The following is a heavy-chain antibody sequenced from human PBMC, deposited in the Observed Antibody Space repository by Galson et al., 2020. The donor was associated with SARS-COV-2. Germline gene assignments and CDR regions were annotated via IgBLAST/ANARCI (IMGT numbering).Heavy chain of an antibody. CDR2: IYHSGGA. CDR3: ARDRSSRSPLLKH. J-gene: IGHJ1*01. D-gene: IGHD6-13*01. CDR1: RGSISSSNW. Sequence: SQTLSLTCALSRGSISSSNWYTWVRQSPGKGLEWIGEIYHSGGASYNPSLKSRVTMSVDTSKNQIPLKLTSVTAADKAVYFCARDRSSRSPLLKHWGKGTLVSVSS. V-gene: IGHV4-4*02.